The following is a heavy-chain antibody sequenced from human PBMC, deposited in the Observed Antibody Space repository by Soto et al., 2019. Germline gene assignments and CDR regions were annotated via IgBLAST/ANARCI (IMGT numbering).Heavy chain of an antibody. Sequence: PSETLSLTCAVYGGSFSGYYWSWIRQPPGKGLEWIGEINHSGSTNFNPSLKSRVSISVDTSKKQFSLKLSSVTAADTAVYYCAAHLKTTVTAYWYFDLWGRCTLVTVSS. CDR3: AAHLKTTVTAYWYFDL. V-gene: IGHV4-34*01. J-gene: IGHJ2*01. D-gene: IGHD4-17*01. CDR1: GGSFSGYY. CDR2: INHSGST.